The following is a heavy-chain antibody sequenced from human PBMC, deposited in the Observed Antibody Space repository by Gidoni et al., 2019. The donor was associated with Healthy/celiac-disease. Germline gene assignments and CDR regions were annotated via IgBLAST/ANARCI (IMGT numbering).Heavy chain of an antibody. Sequence: EVQLVASGGGLVKPGGSLRLSCAASAFTFSSYSMNWVRQAPGKGLEWVSSISSSSSYIYYADSVKGRFTISRDNAKNSLYLQMNSLRAEDTAVYYCARGGAISTTDWFDPWGQGTLVTVSS. CDR2: ISSSSSYI. CDR1: AFTFSSYS. J-gene: IGHJ5*02. CDR3: ARGGAISTTDWFDP. V-gene: IGHV3-21*01. D-gene: IGHD4-17*01.